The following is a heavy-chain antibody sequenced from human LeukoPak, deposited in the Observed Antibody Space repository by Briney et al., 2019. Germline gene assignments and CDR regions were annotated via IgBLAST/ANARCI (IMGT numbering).Heavy chain of an antibody. V-gene: IGHV3-23*01. D-gene: IGHD1-1*01. Sequence: GGSLRLSCAASGFTFSSYTMTWVRQAPGKGLEWVSTISGGGSTYYADSVKGRFTISRDNSKNTLYLQMISLRAEDTAVYYCAKDELETWGQGTLATVSS. CDR3: AKDELET. CDR1: GFTFSSYT. J-gene: IGHJ5*02. CDR2: ISGGGST.